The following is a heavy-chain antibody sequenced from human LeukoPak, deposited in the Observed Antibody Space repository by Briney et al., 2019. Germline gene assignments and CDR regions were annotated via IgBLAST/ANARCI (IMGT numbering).Heavy chain of an antibody. V-gene: IGHV1-2*04. D-gene: IGHD3-10*01. J-gene: IGHJ4*02. Sequence: ASVKVSCKASGGTFSSYAISWVRQAPGQGLEWMGWINPNSGGTNYAQNFQGWVTMTRDTSISTAYMELSRLRSDDTAVYYCARGAPYYYGSGTPVSHFDYWGQGTLVTVSS. CDR3: ARGAPYYYGSGTPVSHFDY. CDR2: INPNSGGT. CDR1: GGTFSSYA.